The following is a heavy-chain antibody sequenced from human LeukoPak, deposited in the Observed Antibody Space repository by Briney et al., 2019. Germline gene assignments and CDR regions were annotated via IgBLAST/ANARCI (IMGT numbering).Heavy chain of an antibody. D-gene: IGHD3-22*01. Sequence: GGSLRLSCTGSGFTFGDYAISWVRQAPGKGLEWLGFIRSEDNDGTTDYAASVKGRFTISRDDSKSIAYLQMNSLKTEDTAVYYCTGDSSGYPPYYFDYWGQGTLVTVSS. CDR2: IRSEDNDGTT. V-gene: IGHV3-49*04. J-gene: IGHJ4*02. CDR1: GFTFGDYA. CDR3: TGDSSGYPPYYFDY.